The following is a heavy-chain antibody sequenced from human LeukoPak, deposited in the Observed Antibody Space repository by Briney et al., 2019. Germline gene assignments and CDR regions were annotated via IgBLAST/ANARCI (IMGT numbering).Heavy chain of an antibody. V-gene: IGHV3-74*01. CDR2: ISTDGYTT. Sequence: GGSLRLSCAASGLAFSAYKMHWVRQAPRKGLVWVSRISTDGYTTDYADFVQGRFTASRDNTKNTWSLEMNSLRAEDTAVYYCVVGGSPGYWGQGTLATVSS. D-gene: IGHD2-15*01. CDR1: GLAFSAYK. CDR3: VVGGSPGY. J-gene: IGHJ4*02.